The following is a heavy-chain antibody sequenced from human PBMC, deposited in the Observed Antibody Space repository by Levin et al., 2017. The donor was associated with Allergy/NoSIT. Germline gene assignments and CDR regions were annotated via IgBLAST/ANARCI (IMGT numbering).Heavy chain of an antibody. V-gene: IGHV3-13*01. CDR2: IGTAGDT. D-gene: IGHD3-10*01. CDR3: ARRPFSGDPFGYFDR. J-gene: IGHJ2*01. Sequence: GGSLRLSCAASGFTFSRYDMHWVRQATGKGLEWVSAIGTAGDTYYPGSVKGRFTISRENAKNSLYLQMNSLRAGDTAVYYCARRPFSGDPFGYFDRWGRGTLVTVSS. CDR1: GFTFSRYD.